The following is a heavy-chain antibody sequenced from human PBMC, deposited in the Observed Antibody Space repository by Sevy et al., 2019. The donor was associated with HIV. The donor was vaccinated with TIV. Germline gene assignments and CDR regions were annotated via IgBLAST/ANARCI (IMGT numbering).Heavy chain of an antibody. CDR2: IKQDESEK. D-gene: IGHD3-16*01. Sequence: GGSLRLSCAASGFTFSRYWMTWVRQAPGKGLEWVANIKQDESEKYYVDAVKGRFTISRDNAKNSMYLQMNSLRAEDTAVYYCARSSLGGMAGMDVWGQGTTVTVSS. J-gene: IGHJ6*02. CDR1: GFTFSRYW. CDR3: ARSSLGGMAGMDV. V-gene: IGHV3-7*01.